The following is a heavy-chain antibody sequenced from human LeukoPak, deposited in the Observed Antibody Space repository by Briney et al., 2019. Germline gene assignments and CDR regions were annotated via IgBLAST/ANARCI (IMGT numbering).Heavy chain of an antibody. CDR1: GGSISSYY. V-gene: IGHV4-59*08. CDR3: ARHVFGSGSYYLGY. CDR2: IYYSGST. Sequence: SETLSLTCTVSGGSISSYYWSWIRQPPGKGLEWIGYIYYSGSTNYNPSLKSRVTISVDTSKNQFSLKLSSVTAADTAVYYCARHVFGSGSYYLGYWGQGTLVTVSS. D-gene: IGHD3-10*01. J-gene: IGHJ4*02.